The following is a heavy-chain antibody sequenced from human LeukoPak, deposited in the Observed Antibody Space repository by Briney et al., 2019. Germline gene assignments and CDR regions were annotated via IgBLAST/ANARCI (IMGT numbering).Heavy chain of an antibody. V-gene: IGHV3-11*01. J-gene: IGHJ6*02. Sequence: GGSLRLSCAASGFTFSDYYMSWIRQAPGKGLEWVSYISSSGSTIYYADSVKGRFTISRDNAKNSLYLQMNSLRAEDTAVYYCARDREITMIVGTPGGMDVWGQGTTVTVSS. D-gene: IGHD3-22*01. CDR2: ISSSGSTI. CDR3: ARDREITMIVGTPGGMDV. CDR1: GFTFSDYY.